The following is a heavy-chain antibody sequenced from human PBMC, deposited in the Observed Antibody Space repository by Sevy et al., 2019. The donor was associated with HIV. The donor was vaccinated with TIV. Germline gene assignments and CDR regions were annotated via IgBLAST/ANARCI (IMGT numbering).Heavy chain of an antibody. CDR2: IKQDGSEK. CDR1: GFTFSRYW. J-gene: IGHJ1*01. V-gene: IGHV3-7*01. Sequence: GGSLRLSCAASGFTFSRYWMSWVRQAPGKGLEWVANIKQDGSEKDYLDSMKARFTISRDNAKNSVYLQINSLRAEDTAVYYCARIGYSSSSWDFWGQRTLVTISS. CDR3: ARIGYSSSSWDF. D-gene: IGHD6-6*01.